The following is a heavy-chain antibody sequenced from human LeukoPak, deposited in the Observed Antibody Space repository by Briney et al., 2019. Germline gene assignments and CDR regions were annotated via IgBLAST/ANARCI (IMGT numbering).Heavy chain of an antibody. J-gene: IGHJ3*02. CDR3: ARRLRLKNLGGDAFDI. V-gene: IGHV1-18*01. D-gene: IGHD2/OR15-2a*01. CDR1: GYNFTSYG. Sequence: ASVKVSCKTSGYNFTSYGLSWVRQAPGQGLEWMGWISAYNGNTNYAQKFQGRVTMTTDTSTSTAYMELRSLRSDDTAVYYCARRLRLKNLGGDAFDIWGQGTVVTVSS. CDR2: ISAYNGNT.